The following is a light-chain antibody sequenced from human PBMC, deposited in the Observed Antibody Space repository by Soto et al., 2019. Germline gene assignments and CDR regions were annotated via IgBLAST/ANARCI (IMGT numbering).Light chain of an antibody. V-gene: IGKV1-6*01. Sequence: AIQLTQSPSSLSASVGDRVTITCRASQGIRSALGWYQQKPGKVPKLLIYAASTLQSGVPSRFSGSGFGTDFTLTINSLQPEDFATYYCQQLFMYPPTFGPGTKVDIK. CDR2: AAS. J-gene: IGKJ3*01. CDR1: QGIRSA. CDR3: QQLFMYPPT.